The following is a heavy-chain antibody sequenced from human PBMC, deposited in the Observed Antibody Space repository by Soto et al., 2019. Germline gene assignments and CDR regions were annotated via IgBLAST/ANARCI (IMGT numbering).Heavy chain of an antibody. CDR3: ARGDYYGSGWNFDY. Sequence: QVQLVQSGAEVKKPGSSVKVSCKASGGTFSSYTISWVRQAHGQGLEWMGRIIPILGIANYAQKFQGRVTITADKSTSTAYMELSSLRSEDTAVYYCARGDYYGSGWNFDYWGQGTLVTVSS. V-gene: IGHV1-69*02. D-gene: IGHD3-10*01. CDR2: IIPILGIA. CDR1: GGTFSSYT. J-gene: IGHJ4*02.